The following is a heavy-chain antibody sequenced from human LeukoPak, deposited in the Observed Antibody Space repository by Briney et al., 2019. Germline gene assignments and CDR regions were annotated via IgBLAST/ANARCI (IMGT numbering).Heavy chain of an antibody. CDR2: ISYDGSNK. CDR3: ARDRYGDYGEFDY. Sequence: PGGSLRLSCAASGFTFSSYAMHWVRQAPGKGLEWVAAISYDGSNKYYADSVKGRFTISRDNSKNTLYLQMNSLRAEDTAVYYCARDRYGDYGEFDYWGQGTLVTVSS. D-gene: IGHD4-17*01. J-gene: IGHJ4*02. V-gene: IGHV3-30-3*01. CDR1: GFTFSSYA.